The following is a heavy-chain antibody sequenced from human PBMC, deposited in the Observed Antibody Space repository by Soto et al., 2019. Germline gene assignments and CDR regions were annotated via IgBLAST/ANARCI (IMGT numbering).Heavy chain of an antibody. CDR2: ISPGSRYP. V-gene: IGHV3-11*06. J-gene: IGHJ5*02. CDR1: GFSFGDSY. Sequence: GGSLRLSCAGSGFSFGDSYMSWIRQAPGKGLEWLSYISPGSRYPAYADSVKGRFTIPIDNAKRSLYLQMMSLTAEDTAIYYCVRGGGGGLFDPWGQGTMVTVSS. D-gene: IGHD2-15*01. CDR3: VRGGGGGLFDP.